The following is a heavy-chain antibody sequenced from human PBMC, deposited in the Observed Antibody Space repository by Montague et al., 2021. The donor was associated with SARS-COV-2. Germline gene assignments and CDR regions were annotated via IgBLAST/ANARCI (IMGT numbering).Heavy chain of an antibody. D-gene: IGHD3-10*01. CDR2: ISYDGSNK. V-gene: IGHV3-30*04. CDR3: ARDNGPIWFGESSLDY. CDR1: GFTLSSYA. J-gene: IGHJ4*02. Sequence: SLRLSCAASGFTLSSYAMHWVRQAPGKGLEWVAVISYDGSNKYYADSVKGRFTISRDNSKNTLYLQMNSLRAEDTAVYYCARDNGPIWFGESSLDYWGQGTLVTVSS.